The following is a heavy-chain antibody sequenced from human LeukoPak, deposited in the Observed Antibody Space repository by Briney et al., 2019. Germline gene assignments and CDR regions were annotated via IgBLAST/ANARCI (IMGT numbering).Heavy chain of an antibody. CDR1: GYTFSSYA. D-gene: IGHD3-10*01. CDR3: AKSGNYYGSGSYFDY. V-gene: IGHV3-23*01. CDR2: ISGSGGST. J-gene: IGHJ4*02. Sequence: ASVKVSCKASGYTFSSYAMSWVRQAPGKGLEWVSAISGSGGSTYYADSVKGRFTISRDNSKNTLYLQMNSLRAEDTAVYYCAKSGNYYGSGSYFDYWGQGTLVTVSS.